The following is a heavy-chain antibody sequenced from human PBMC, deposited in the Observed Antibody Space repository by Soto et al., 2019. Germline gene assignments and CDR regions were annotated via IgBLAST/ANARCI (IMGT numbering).Heavy chain of an antibody. D-gene: IGHD2-15*01. V-gene: IGHV4-59*01. CDR3: ARSWCTGGSCYSAY. J-gene: IGHJ4*02. CDR2: IYYSGST. CDR1: GGSISSYY. Sequence: PSETLSLTCTVSGGSISSYYWSWIRQPPGKGLEWIGYIYYSGSTNYNPSLKSRVTISIDTSKNQFSLKLSSVTAADTAVYYCARSWCTGGSCYSAYWGQGTLVTVSS.